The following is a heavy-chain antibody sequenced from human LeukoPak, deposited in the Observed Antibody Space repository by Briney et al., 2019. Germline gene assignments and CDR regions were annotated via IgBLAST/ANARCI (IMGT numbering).Heavy chain of an antibody. CDR3: ARDLGASRLGGGWFDP. V-gene: IGHV4-30-4*01. CDR2: IYYSGST. D-gene: IGHD3-16*01. J-gene: IGHJ5*02. Sequence: SQTLSLTRTVSGGSISSGDYYWSWIRQPPGKGLEWIGYIYYSGSTYYNPSLKSRVTISVDTSKNQFSLKLSSVTAADTAVYYCARDLGASRLGGGWFDPWGQGTLVTVSS. CDR1: GGSISSGDYY.